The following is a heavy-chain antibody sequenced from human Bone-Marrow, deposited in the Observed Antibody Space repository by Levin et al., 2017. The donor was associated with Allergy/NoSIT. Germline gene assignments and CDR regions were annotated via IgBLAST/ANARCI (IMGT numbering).Heavy chain of an antibody. J-gene: IGHJ4*02. CDR2: VSGDGIEK. CDR1: GFTFSMTA. V-gene: IGHV3-30-3*01. Sequence: GGSLRLSCAVSGFTFSMTAMHWVRQAPGKGLEWITLVSGDGIEKDYADSVKGRFTISRDNSKDTLYLQMNSLRPEDTAVYFCARSGDIVGPAAAVSGLGPFDYWGQGTLVTVSS. D-gene: IGHD2-2*01. CDR3: ARSGDIVGPAAAVSGLGPFDY.